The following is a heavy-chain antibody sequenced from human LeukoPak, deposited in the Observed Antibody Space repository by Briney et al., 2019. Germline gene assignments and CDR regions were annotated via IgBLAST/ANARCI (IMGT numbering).Heavy chain of an antibody. CDR1: GYTFTGYY. D-gene: IGHD6-6*01. CDR2: INPNSGGT. Sequence: ASVKVSCKASGYTFTGYYMHWVRQAPGRGLEWMGWINPNSGGTNYAQKFQGRVTMTRDTSISTAYMELSRLRSDDTAVYYCARSPYSSSSRYYFDYWGQGTLVTVSS. J-gene: IGHJ4*02. V-gene: IGHV1-2*02. CDR3: ARSPYSSSSRYYFDY.